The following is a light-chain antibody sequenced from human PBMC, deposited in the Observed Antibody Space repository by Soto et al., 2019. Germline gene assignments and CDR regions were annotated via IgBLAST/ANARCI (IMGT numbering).Light chain of an antibody. J-gene: IGKJ1*01. CDR2: DAS. V-gene: IGKV1-5*01. Sequence: DIQMTQSPSTLSASVGDRVTITCRASQSLTGWLAWYQQKPGEAPKLLIYDASSLESGVPSRFSGSGSGTEFTLIISSLQPDDSATYYCQQYRSYWTFGQGTKVDI. CDR3: QQYRSYWT. CDR1: QSLTGW.